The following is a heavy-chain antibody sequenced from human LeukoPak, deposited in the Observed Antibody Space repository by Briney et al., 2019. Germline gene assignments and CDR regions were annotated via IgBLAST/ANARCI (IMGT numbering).Heavy chain of an antibody. Sequence: GGSLRLSRVASGFTFSNHGMSWVRQAPGKRLEWVSSISASGDYIYYADSVKGRFTISRDNSKNTLYLQMNSLRVEDTAVYVCVKIAVTGSWYFDIWGRGTLVTVSS. V-gene: IGHV3-23*01. J-gene: IGHJ2*01. CDR2: ISASGDYI. D-gene: IGHD6-19*01. CDR3: VKIAVTGSWYFDI. CDR1: GFTFSNHG.